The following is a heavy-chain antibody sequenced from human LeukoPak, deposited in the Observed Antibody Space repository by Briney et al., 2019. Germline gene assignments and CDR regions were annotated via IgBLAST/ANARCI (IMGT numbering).Heavy chain of an antibody. J-gene: IGHJ4*02. V-gene: IGHV4-39*01. CDR3: ARHFYGDYPYYFDY. Sequence: NPSETLSLTCTVSGGSISSYYWSWIRQPPGKGLEWIGSIYYSGSTYYNPSLKSRVTISVDTSKNQFSLKLSSVTAADTAVYYCARHFYGDYPYYFDYWGQGTLVTVSS. CDR1: GGSISSYY. D-gene: IGHD4-17*01. CDR2: IYYSGST.